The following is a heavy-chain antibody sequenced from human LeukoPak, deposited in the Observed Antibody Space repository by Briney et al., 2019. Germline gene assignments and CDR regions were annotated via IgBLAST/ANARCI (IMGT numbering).Heavy chain of an antibody. CDR1: GFTFSSYA. V-gene: IGHV3-72*01. D-gene: IGHD1-26*01. CDR2: TRNKANSYST. CDR3: GRSRAGAIDY. Sequence: PGGSLRLSCAASGFTFSSYAFNWVRQAPGKGLEWVGRTRNKANSYSTEYAASVKGRFTISRDESKNSLYLQMNSLKTEDTAVYYCGRSRAGAIDYWGQGTLVTVSS. J-gene: IGHJ4*02.